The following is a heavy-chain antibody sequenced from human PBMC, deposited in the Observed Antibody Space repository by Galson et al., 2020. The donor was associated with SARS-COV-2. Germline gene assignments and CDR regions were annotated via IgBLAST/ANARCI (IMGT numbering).Heavy chain of an antibody. CDR1: GGSIRSGGYY. Sequence: ASETLSLTCTVSGGSIRSGGYYWNWIRQHPGKGLEWIGDIYDSGSTHYNPSLKSRVTISVDTSKNQFSLKLSSVTAADTAVYYCARGEHELTGVDYYDGMDVWGQGTTVTVSS. J-gene: IGHJ6*02. CDR2: IYDSGST. V-gene: IGHV4-31*03. CDR3: ARGEHELTGVDYYDGMDV. D-gene: IGHD7-27*01.